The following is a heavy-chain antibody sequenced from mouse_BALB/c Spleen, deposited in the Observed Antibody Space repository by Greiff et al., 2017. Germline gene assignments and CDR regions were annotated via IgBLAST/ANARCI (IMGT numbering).Heavy chain of an antibody. CDR1: GYSITSDYA. CDR2: ISYSGST. CDR3: ARDLFYYAMDY. V-gene: IGHV3-2*02. D-gene: IGHD1-1*01. J-gene: IGHJ4*01. Sequence: EVQGVESGPGLVKPSQSLSLTCTVTGYSITSDYAWNWIRQFPGNKLEWMGYISYSGSTSYNPSLKSRISITRDTSKNQFFLQLNSVTTEDTATYYCARDLFYYAMDYWGQGTSVTVSS.